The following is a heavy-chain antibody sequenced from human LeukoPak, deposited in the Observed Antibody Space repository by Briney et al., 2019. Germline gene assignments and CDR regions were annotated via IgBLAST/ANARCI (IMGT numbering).Heavy chain of an antibody. Sequence: GGSLRLSCAASGFTFSSYAMSWVRQAPGKGLEWVSAISGSGGSTYYADSVKGRFTISRDNSKNTLYLQMNSLRAEDTAVYYCAKDRTAYRDSSGYYYDYWGQGTLVTVSS. V-gene: IGHV3-23*01. CDR1: GFTFSSYA. CDR2: ISGSGGST. CDR3: AKDRTAYRDSSGYYYDY. D-gene: IGHD3-22*01. J-gene: IGHJ4*02.